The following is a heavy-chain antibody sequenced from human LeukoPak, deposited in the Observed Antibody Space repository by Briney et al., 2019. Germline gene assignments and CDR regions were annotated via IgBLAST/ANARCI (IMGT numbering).Heavy chain of an antibody. J-gene: IGHJ4*02. D-gene: IGHD3-22*01. CDR1: GFTFSSYG. CDR2: ISYDGSNK. V-gene: IGHV3-30*03. Sequence: PGGSLRLSCAASGFTFSSYGMHWVRQAPGKGLEWVAVISYDGSNKYYADSVKGRFTISRDNSKNTLYLQMNSLRAEDTAVYYCARDFGDYYDSSGYQDLGYWGQGTLVTVSS. CDR3: ARDFGDYYDSSGYQDLGY.